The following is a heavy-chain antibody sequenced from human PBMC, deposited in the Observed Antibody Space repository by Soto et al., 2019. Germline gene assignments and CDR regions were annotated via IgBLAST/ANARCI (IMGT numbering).Heavy chain of an antibody. CDR1: GFTFSSYS. D-gene: IGHD2-2*01. V-gene: IGHV3-48*01. Sequence: EVQLVESGGGLVQPGGSLRLSCAASGFTFSSYSMNWVRQAPGKGLEWVSYISSSSSTIYYADSVKGRFTISRDHAKNSLYLQMNSLRAEDTAVYYCAREYCSSTSCLNWFDPWGQGTLVTVSS. J-gene: IGHJ5*02. CDR3: AREYCSSTSCLNWFDP. CDR2: ISSSSSTI.